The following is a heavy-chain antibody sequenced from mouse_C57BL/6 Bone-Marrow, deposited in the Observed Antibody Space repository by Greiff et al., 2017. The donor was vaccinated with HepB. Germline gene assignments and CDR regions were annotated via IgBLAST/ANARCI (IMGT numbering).Heavy chain of an antibody. J-gene: IGHJ1*03. CDR1: GYTFTSYW. Sequence: QVQLQQPGAELVKPGASVKLSCKASGYTFTSYWMQWVKQRPGQGLEWIGELDPSDSYTNYNQKFKGKATLTVDTSSSTAYMQLSSLTSEDSAVYYCARGDYYGRSYYWYCDVWGTGTTVTVSS. D-gene: IGHD1-1*01. CDR3: ARGDYYGRSYYWYCDV. CDR2: LDPSDSYT. V-gene: IGHV1-50*01.